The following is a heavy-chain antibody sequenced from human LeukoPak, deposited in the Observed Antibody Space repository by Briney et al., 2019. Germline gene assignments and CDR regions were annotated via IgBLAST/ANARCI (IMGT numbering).Heavy chain of an antibody. J-gene: IGHJ4*02. D-gene: IGHD5-24*01. V-gene: IGHV4-34*01. Sequence: SETLSLTCAVYGGSCDDYYCSWLRQPPGKGLEWIGEIHPSGIFYYNSSLLSRVPISIDTSKSPFSLRLTSVTAADTAFYYCARGRDRSKAGDHWGQGSLVTVSS. CDR1: GGSCDDYY. CDR3: ARGRDRSKAGDH. CDR2: IHPSGIF.